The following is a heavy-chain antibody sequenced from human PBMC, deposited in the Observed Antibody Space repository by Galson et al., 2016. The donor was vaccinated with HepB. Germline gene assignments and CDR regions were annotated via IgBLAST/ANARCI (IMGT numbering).Heavy chain of an antibody. Sequence: SLRLSCAASGFRFSSYVMSWVRQAPGKGLEWVANIKQDGTEKYYMDSVKGRFTISRDNAKNSLYLQMNSLRAEDTAVYYCARDRGYSCWSYFDYWGQGTLVTVSA. CDR1: GFRFSSYV. V-gene: IGHV3-7*03. D-gene: IGHD6-19*01. CDR3: ARDRGYSCWSYFDY. J-gene: IGHJ4*02. CDR2: IKQDGTEK.